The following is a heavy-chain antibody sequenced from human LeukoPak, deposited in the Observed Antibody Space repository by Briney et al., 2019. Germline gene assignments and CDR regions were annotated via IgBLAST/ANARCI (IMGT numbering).Heavy chain of an antibody. J-gene: IGHJ1*01. CDR1: GFTFSVYW. Sequence: PGGSLRLSCAASGFTFSVYWMHWVRQVPGKGRVWVSRINSDGSSTTYADSVRGRFTISRDYAKNTLYLQMNNLRADDTAVYYCCATKPDSDFWGQGTMVTVSS. D-gene: IGHD1-14*01. CDR3: CATKPDSDF. CDR2: INSDGSST. V-gene: IGHV3-74*01.